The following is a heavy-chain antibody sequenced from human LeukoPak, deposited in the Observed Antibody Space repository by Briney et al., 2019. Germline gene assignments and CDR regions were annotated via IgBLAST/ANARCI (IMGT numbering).Heavy chain of an antibody. V-gene: IGHV4-39*01. J-gene: IGHJ4*02. CDR2: IYYSGST. Sequence: PSGTLSLTCTVSGGSVSTTLFYWGWIRQPPGKGLEWIGSIYYSGSTYYNPSLKSRVTISVDTSKNQFSLKLSSVTAADTAVYYCARRPTITMVRGVIRWGQGTLVTVSS. CDR1: GGSVSTTLFY. D-gene: IGHD3-10*01. CDR3: ARRPTITMVRGVIR.